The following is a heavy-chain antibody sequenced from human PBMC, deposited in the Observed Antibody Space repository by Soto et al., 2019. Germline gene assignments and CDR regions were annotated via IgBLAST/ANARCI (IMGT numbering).Heavy chain of an antibody. CDR2: IYSGGST. CDR3: ASSLDQNCGGDRYFDY. Sequence: GGSLRLSCAASGFTVSSNYMSWVRQAPGKGLEWVSVIYSGGSTYYADSVKGRFTISRHNSKNTLYLQMNSLRAEDTAVYDCASSLDQNCGGDRYFDYWGQGTLVTVSS. J-gene: IGHJ4*02. V-gene: IGHV3-53*04. D-gene: IGHD2-21*02. CDR1: GFTVSSNY.